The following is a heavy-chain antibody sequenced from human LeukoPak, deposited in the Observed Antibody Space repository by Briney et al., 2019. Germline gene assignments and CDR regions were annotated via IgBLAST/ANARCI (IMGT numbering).Heavy chain of an antibody. J-gene: IGHJ4*02. CDR2: IYYSGST. V-gene: IGHV4-31*03. CDR3: ARGYYDSSGYYSFDC. D-gene: IGHD3-22*01. CDR1: ADSTSSSDYY. Sequence: SETLSLTCTVSADSTSSSDYYWSWIRQHPGKGLEWIGYIYYSGSTYYNPSLKSRVTISVDTSKNQFSLKLSSVTAADTAVYYCARGYYDSSGYYSFDCWGQGTLVTVSS.